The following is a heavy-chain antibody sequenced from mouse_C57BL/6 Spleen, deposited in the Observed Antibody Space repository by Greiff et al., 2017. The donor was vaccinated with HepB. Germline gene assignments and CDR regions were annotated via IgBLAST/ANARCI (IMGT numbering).Heavy chain of an antibody. J-gene: IGHJ2*01. CDR3: ASLGATGPFDY. CDR1: GFTFTDYY. CDR2: IRNKANGYTT. V-gene: IGHV7-3*01. D-gene: IGHD3-1*01. Sequence: EVKLEESGGGLVQPGGSLSLSCAASGFTFTDYYMSWVRQPPGKALEWLGFIRNKANGYTTEYSASVKGRFTISRDNSQSILYLQMNALRAEDSATYYCASLGATGPFDYWGQGTTLTVSS.